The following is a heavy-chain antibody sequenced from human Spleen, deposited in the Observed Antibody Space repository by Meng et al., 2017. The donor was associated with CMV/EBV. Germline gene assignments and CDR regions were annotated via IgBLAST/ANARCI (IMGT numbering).Heavy chain of an antibody. Sequence: VQLRQWGEGLLNPTESLSFTCAVYGGSFRGYYWCWLRQPPGKGLAWIGRIYTSGSTNYNPSLKSRVTMSVDTSKNQISLGLRSVTAADTAVYYCATGSGDFDHWGQGTLVTVSS. D-gene: IGHD1-26*01. CDR1: GGSFRGYY. J-gene: IGHJ4*02. CDR2: IYTSGST. V-gene: IGHV4-59*10. CDR3: ATGSGDFDH.